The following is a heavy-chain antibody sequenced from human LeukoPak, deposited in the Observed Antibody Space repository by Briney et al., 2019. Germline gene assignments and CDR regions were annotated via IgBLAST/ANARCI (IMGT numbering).Heavy chain of an antibody. V-gene: IGHV4-34*01. J-gene: IGHJ4*02. Sequence: SETLSLTCTVSGGSISSYYWSWIRQPPGKGLEWIGEINHSGSTNYNPSLKSRVTISVDTSKNQFSLKLSSVTAADTAVYYCARGHSSGWYYFDYWGQGALVTVSS. CDR1: GGSISSYY. CDR2: INHSGST. D-gene: IGHD6-19*01. CDR3: ARGHSSGWYYFDY.